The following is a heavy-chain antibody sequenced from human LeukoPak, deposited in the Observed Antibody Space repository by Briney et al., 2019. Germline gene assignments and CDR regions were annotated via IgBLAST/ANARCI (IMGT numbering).Heavy chain of an antibody. CDR1: GFTFSSYA. CDR3: AKGPYSSSWYGLEGEGLSHDY. V-gene: IGHV3-23*01. CDR2: ISGSGGST. Sequence: PGGSLRLSCAASGFTFSSYAMSWVRQAPGKGLEWVSAISGSGGSTYYADSVKGRFTISRDNSKNTLYLQMNSLRAEDTAVYYCAKGPYSSSWYGLEGEGLSHDYWGQGTLVTVSS. J-gene: IGHJ4*02. D-gene: IGHD6-13*01.